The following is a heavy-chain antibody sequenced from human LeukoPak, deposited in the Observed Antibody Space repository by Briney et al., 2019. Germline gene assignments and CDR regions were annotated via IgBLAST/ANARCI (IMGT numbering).Heavy chain of an antibody. J-gene: IGHJ6*03. CDR3: ARRSGLVLYYYYMDV. V-gene: IGHV4-4*07. D-gene: IGHD6-19*01. CDR2: IYTSGST. CDR1: GGSISSYY. Sequence: SETLSLTCTVSGGSISSYYWSWIRQPAGKGLEWIGRIYTSGSTNYNPSLKSRVTMSVDTSKNQFSLKLSSVTAADTAVYYCARRSGLVLYYYYMDVWGKGTTVTVSS.